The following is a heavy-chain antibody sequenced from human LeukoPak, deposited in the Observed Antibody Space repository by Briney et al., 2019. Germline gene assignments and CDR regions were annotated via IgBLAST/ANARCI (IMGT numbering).Heavy chain of an antibody. V-gene: IGHV4-39*07. CDR2: IDYSGNT. CDR3: AREYTLYRSGWFLDY. D-gene: IGHD6-19*01. J-gene: IGHJ4*02. Sequence: SETLSLTCSVSGDSSTNSIYYWGWIRQPPGRGLEWIGTIDYSGNTYYNPSLKSRATISADMSKNQFCLKLSSVTAADMAVYYCAREYTLYRSGWFLDYWGQGTVVTVSS. CDR1: GDSSTNSIYY.